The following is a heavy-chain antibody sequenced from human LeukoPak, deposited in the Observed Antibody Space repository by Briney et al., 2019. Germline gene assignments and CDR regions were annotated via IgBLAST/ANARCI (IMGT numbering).Heavy chain of an antibody. CDR2: ISGSGGST. CDR1: GFTFSSYA. D-gene: IGHD6-13*01. V-gene: IGHV3-23*01. CDR3: AKDEAKAAGPFYYFDY. Sequence: PGGSLRLSCAASGFTFSSYAVSWVRQAPGKGLEWVSAISGSGGSTYYADSVKGRFTISRDNSKNTLYLQMNSLRAEDTAVYYCAKDEAKAAGPFYYFDYWGQGTLVTVSS. J-gene: IGHJ4*02.